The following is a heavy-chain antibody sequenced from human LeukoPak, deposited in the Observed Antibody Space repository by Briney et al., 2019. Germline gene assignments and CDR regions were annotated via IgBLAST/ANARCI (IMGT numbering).Heavy chain of an antibody. V-gene: IGHV1-46*01. CDR2: INPSGGST. CDR3: ARAPSVVVTARTFDY. J-gene: IGHJ4*02. Sequence: ASVKVSCKASGYTFTSYYMHWVRQAPGQGLEWMGIINPSGGSTSYAQKFQGRVTMTRDTSTSTVYMELSSLRSEDTAVYYCARAPSVVVTARTFDYWGQGTLVTVSS. D-gene: IGHD2-21*02. CDR1: GYTFTSYY.